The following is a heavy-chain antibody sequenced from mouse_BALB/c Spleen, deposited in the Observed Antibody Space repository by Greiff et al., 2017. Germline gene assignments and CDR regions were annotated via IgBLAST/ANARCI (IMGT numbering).Heavy chain of an antibody. Sequence: EVQGVESGPELVKPGASVKMSCKASGYTFTSYVMHWVKQKPGQGLEWIGYINPYNDGTKYNEKFKGKATLTSDKSSSTAYMELSSLTSEDSAVYYCARPDGYLRYFDVWGAGTTVTVSS. CDR2: INPYNDGT. CDR1: GYTFTSYV. J-gene: IGHJ1*01. V-gene: IGHV1-14*01. D-gene: IGHD2-3*01. CDR3: ARPDGYLRYFDV.